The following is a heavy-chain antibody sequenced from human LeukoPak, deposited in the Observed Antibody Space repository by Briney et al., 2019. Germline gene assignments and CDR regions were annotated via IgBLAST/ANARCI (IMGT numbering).Heavy chain of an antibody. V-gene: IGHV3-33*01. CDR3: ARDGVDY. CDR1: GFTFSSYG. Sequence: PGRSLRLSCTASGFTFSSYGMHWVRQAPGKGLEWVAVIWYDGSNKYYADSVKGRFTITRDNSKNTLYLQMNSLRAEDTAMYYCARDGVDYWGQGTLVTVSS. CDR2: IWYDGSNK. J-gene: IGHJ4*02. D-gene: IGHD3-16*01.